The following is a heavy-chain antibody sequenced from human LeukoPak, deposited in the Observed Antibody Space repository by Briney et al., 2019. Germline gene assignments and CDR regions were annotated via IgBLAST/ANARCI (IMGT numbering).Heavy chain of an antibody. CDR2: INHSGST. V-gene: IGHV4-34*01. D-gene: IGHD6-13*01. CDR1: GGSTSGYY. J-gene: IGHJ6*03. CDR3: ARASSSWLYYYMDG. Sequence: SETLSLTCTVSGGSTSGYYWSWIRQPPGKGLEWIGEINHSGSTNYNPSLKSRVTISVDTFKNQFSLKLSSVTAADTAVYYCARASSSWLYYYMDGGGKGTTVTVSS.